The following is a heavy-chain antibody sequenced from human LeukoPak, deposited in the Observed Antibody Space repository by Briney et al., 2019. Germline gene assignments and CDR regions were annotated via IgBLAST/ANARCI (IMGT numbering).Heavy chain of an antibody. J-gene: IGHJ4*02. CDR1: GFTVSSNY. D-gene: IGHD6-19*01. Sequence: PGGSLRLSCAASGFTVSSNYMSWVRQAPGKGLEWVSVIYSGGSTYYADSVKGRFTISRDNSKNTLYLQMNSLRAEDTAGYYCGRVSSGWAFDNWGQGTLVTVSS. CDR3: GRVSSGWAFDN. V-gene: IGHV3-66*01. CDR2: IYSGGST.